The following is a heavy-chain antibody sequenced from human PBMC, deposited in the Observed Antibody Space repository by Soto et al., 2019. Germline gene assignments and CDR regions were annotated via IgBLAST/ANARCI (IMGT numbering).Heavy chain of an antibody. D-gene: IGHD5-12*01. CDR1: GFTFSSYA. J-gene: IGHJ6*02. CDR2: ISYDGSNK. V-gene: IGHV3-30-3*01. Sequence: QVQLVESGGGVVQPGRSLRLSCAASGFTFSSYAMHWVRQAPGKGLEWVAVISYDGSNKYYADSVKGRFTISRDNSKNTLYLQMNSLRAEDTAVYYCARDLYGYDDPGAYYCYYGMDVWGQGTTVTVSS. CDR3: ARDLYGYDDPGAYYCYYGMDV.